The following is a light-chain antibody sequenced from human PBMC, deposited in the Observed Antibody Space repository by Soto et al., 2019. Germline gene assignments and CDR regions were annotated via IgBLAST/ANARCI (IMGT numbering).Light chain of an antibody. Sequence: QSVLTQPPSASGSPGQSVAISCTGTSSDGGGNNYVSWYQQHPGKAPKLMVYEVTKRPSGVPDRCSGSKSGNTASLTVSGLEAEDEAYYYCSSYAGSNNVIFGGGTKLTVL. CDR2: EVT. CDR1: SSDGGGNNY. J-gene: IGLJ2*01. CDR3: SSYAGSNNVI. V-gene: IGLV2-8*01.